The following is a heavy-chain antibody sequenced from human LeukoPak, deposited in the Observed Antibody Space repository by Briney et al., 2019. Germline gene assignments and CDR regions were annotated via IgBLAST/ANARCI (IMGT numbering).Heavy chain of an antibody. Sequence: GGSLRLACAPSGLTFSSYSINSVRQAPGKGLEWVSYIISSSTTIYYAYSVKGRFTISRDNSKNTLYLQMNSLRAEDTAVYYCAKDPRTAERLQIFGVARRPYYFDCWGQGTLVTVSS. D-gene: IGHD3-3*01. V-gene: IGHV3-48*01. CDR3: AKDPRTAERLQIFGVARRPYYFDC. CDR1: GLTFSSYS. J-gene: IGHJ4*02. CDR2: IISSSTTI.